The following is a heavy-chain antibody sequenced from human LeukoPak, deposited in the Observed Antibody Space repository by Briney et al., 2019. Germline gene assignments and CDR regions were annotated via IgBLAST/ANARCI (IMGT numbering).Heavy chain of an antibody. J-gene: IGHJ4*02. CDR1: GGSISSSNW. CDR2: IYHSGNT. D-gene: IGHD1-26*01. Sequence: SETLSLTCAVSGGSISSSNWWSWIRQPPGKGLEWIGEIYHSGNTNYNPSLKSRVTISLDKSKNQFSLKLRSVTAADTAVYYCAREEMPGKFDYWGQGTLVTVSS. CDR3: AREEMPGKFDY. V-gene: IGHV4-4*02.